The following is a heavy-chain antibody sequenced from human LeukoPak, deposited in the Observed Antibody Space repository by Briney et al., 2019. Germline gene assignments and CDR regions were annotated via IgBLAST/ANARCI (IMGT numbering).Heavy chain of an antibody. D-gene: IGHD1-26*01. V-gene: IGHV3-23*01. J-gene: IGHJ4*02. CDR2: ISASGGNS. CDR3: ARDIELSC. Sequence: GGSVRLSCEASGFTFSDSAMSWVRQASGRGLEWVSLISASGGNSYYADSVKGRFTVSRDSSKNTLHLQMNSLRAEDTAVHYCARDIELSCWGQGTLVTVSS. CDR1: GFTFSDSA.